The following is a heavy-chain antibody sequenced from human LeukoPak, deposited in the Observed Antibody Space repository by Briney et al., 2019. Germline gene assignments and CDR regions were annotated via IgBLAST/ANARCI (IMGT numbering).Heavy chain of an antibody. CDR1: GFTFSNAW. CDR3: TTDLTMGGSYTDAFDI. J-gene: IGHJ3*02. CDR2: IKSKTDGGTT. D-gene: IGHD1-26*01. Sequence: PGGSLRLSCAASGFTFSNAWMSWVRQAPGKGLEWVGRIKSKTDGGTTDYAAPVKGRFTISRDDSKNTLYLQMNSLKTEDTAVYYCTTDLTMGGSYTDAFDIWGQGTMVTVSS. V-gene: IGHV3-15*01.